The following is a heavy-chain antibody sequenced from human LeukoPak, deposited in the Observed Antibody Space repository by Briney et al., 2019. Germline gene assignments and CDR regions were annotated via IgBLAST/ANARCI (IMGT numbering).Heavy chain of an antibody. Sequence: ASVKVSCKASGYTFTGYFIHWARQAPGQGLEWMGWVNPNNGNTNYAQKFQGRVTMTRDTSISTAFMDLSRLRSDDTAVYYSVYYSYAAAFDYWGQGTLVSVSS. D-gene: IGHD5-18*01. V-gene: IGHV1-2*02. CDR2: VNPNNGNT. CDR3: VYYSYAAAFDY. J-gene: IGHJ4*02. CDR1: GYTFTGYF.